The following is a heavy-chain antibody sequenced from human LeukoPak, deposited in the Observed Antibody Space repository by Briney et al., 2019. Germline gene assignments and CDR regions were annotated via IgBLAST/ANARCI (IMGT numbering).Heavy chain of an antibody. CDR1: GFSISNDW. D-gene: IGHD3-10*01. CDR3: TLIQGWGSGSYYRDF. Sequence: PGGSLRLSCAASGFSISNDWMSWVRQAPGKGLEWVARVKSRSAGETTDYAAPVKGRFTISRVDSKNTLYLQMNSLKTEDTAVYYCTLIQGWGSGSYYRDFWGQGTLVTVSS. CDR2: VKSRSAGETT. V-gene: IGHV3-15*01. J-gene: IGHJ4*02.